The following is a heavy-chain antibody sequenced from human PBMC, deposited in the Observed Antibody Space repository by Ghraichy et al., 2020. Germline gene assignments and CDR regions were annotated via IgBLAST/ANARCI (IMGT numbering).Heavy chain of an antibody. V-gene: IGHV3-23*01. J-gene: IGHJ4*02. D-gene: IGHD1-26*01. Sequence: GESLNISCAASGFTFSSYAMSWVRQAPGKGLEWVSTISGSGGSTYYADSVKGRFTISRDNSKNTLYLQMNSLRAEDTAVYYCAAPSVGASPTWAYFDYWGQGTLVTVSS. CDR1: GFTFSSYA. CDR3: AAPSVGASPTWAYFDY. CDR2: ISGSGGST.